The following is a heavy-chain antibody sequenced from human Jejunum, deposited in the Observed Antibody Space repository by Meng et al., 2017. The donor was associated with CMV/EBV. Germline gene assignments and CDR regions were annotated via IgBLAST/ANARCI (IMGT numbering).Heavy chain of an antibody. CDR1: GGSFSGYY. D-gene: IGHD4-17*01. J-gene: IGHJ5*02. V-gene: IGHV4-34*01. Sequence: QVELQQWGAGLFKPSESLSLTCAVYGGSFSGYYWSWIRQPPGKGLEWIGEINHSGSTNYNPSLKSRVTISADTSKNQFSLKLSSVTAADTAVYYCARGFVKYTVTRVGNWFDPWGQGTLVTVSS. CDR3: ARGFVKYTVTRVGNWFDP. CDR2: INHSGST.